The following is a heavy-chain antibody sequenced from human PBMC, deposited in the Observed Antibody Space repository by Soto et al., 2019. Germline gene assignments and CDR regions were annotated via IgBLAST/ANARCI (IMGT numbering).Heavy chain of an antibody. J-gene: IGHJ4*02. CDR2: IKSKTDGGTT. D-gene: IGHD3-22*01. CDR3: TTDSYITMIVVRFDY. CDR1: GFTFSNAW. Sequence: VGSLRLSCAASGFTFSNAWINWVRQAPGKGLGWVGRIKSKTDGGTTDYAAPVKGRFAISRDDSKNMVYLEMNSLKTEDTAVYYCTTDSYITMIVVRFDYWGQGTLVTVSS. V-gene: IGHV3-15*07.